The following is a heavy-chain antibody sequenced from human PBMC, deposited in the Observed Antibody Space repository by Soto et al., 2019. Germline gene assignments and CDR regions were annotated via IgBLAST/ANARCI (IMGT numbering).Heavy chain of an antibody. D-gene: IGHD2-21*02. CDR1: GGSTSDKSYF. CDR2: MYYSGSS. V-gene: IGHV4-39*01. CDR3: ARQRLLRLKPDFDI. J-gene: IGHJ4*02. Sequence: ETLSLTCSVSGGSTSDKSYFWGWVRQSPGKGLEWIGSMYYSGSSYYNPSLKSRVAISVDTSKNQFTLKLRSVTAADTAVYFCARQRLLRLKPDFDIWGQGTLVTVSS.